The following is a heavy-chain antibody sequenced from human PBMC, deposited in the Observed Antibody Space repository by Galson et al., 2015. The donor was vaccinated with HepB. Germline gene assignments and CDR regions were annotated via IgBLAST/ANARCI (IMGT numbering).Heavy chain of an antibody. CDR2: INPNSGGT. CDR1: GYTFTSYG. D-gene: IGHD1-26*01. V-gene: IGHV1-2*06. J-gene: IGHJ4*02. CDR3: ARGTGDFDY. Sequence: SVKVSCKASGYTFTSYGISWVRQAPGQGLEWMGRINPNSGGTNYAQKFQGRVTMTRDTSISTAYMELSRLRSDDTAVYYCARGTGDFDYWGQGTLVTVSS.